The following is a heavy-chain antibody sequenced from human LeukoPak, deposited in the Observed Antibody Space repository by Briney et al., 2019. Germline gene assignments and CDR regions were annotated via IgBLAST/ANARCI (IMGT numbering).Heavy chain of an antibody. V-gene: IGHV3-74*01. Sequence: GGSLRLSFAASGFTFSSYWMNWVRQAPGKGLVWVSRIASDGSSTTYADSVKGRFSISRDNAKNTLYLQMNSLRVEDTAVYYCARGRPHGNDYWGQGTLVTVSS. D-gene: IGHD4-23*01. CDR2: IASDGSST. CDR1: GFTFSSYW. J-gene: IGHJ4*02. CDR3: ARGRPHGNDY.